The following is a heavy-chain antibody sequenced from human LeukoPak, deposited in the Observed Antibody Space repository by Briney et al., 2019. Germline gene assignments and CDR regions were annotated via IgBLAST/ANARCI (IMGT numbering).Heavy chain of an antibody. Sequence: GGSLRLSCAASGFTFSSYGMHWVRQAPGKGLEWVAFIRYDGSNKYYADSVKGRFTISRDNSKNTLYLQMNSLRAEDTAVYYCAKDQLGYCSSTSCYGAHYYYYMDVWGKGTTVTVSS. J-gene: IGHJ6*03. V-gene: IGHV3-30*02. D-gene: IGHD2-2*01. CDR2: IRYDGSNK. CDR3: AKDQLGYCSSTSCYGAHYYYYMDV. CDR1: GFTFSSYG.